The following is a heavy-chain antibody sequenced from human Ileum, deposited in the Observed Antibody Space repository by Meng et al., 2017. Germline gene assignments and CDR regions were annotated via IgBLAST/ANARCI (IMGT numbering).Heavy chain of an antibody. V-gene: IGHV3-23*01. CDR1: GFTFSSYA. J-gene: IGHJ4*02. Sequence: GGSLRLSCAASGFTFSSYAMSWVRQATGKGLEWVSAISGSGGSTYYADSVKGRFTISRDNSKNTLYLQMNSLRAEDTAVYYCAKYGFWGYCSGGSCYEDYWGQGTLVTVSS. D-gene: IGHD2-15*01. CDR3: AKYGFWGYCSGGSCYEDY. CDR2: ISGSGGST.